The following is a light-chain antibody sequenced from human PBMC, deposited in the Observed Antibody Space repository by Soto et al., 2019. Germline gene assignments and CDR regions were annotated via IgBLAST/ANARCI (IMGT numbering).Light chain of an antibody. Sequence: EIVMTQSPATLSVSPGARATLSCRASQIVISNLAWYQQKPGQAPRPLIYGASARATGIPARFSGSGSGTEFTLTISSLESDDSSVYYCQQYSSCPPWTFGQGTKVEIK. J-gene: IGKJ1*01. CDR1: QIVISN. V-gene: IGKV3-15*01. CDR2: GAS. CDR3: QQYSSCPPWT.